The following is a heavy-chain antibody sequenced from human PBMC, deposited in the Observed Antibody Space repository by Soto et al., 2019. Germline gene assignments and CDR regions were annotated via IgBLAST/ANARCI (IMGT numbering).Heavy chain of an antibody. J-gene: IGHJ6*02. D-gene: IGHD4-17*01. CDR1: GGSISSGGYY. CDR3: ARDAPLIYGGNSVYYYGMDV. CDR2: IYCSGST. V-gene: IGHV4-31*03. Sequence: SETLSLTCTVSGGSISSGGYYWNWIRQHPGKGLEWIGYIYCSGSTYYNPSLKSRVTISVDTSKNQFSLKLSYVTAADTAVYYCARDAPLIYGGNSVYYYGMDVWGQGTTVTVSS.